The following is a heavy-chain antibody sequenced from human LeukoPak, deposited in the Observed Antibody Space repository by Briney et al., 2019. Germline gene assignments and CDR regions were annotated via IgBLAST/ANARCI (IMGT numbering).Heavy chain of an antibody. CDR1: GFTLSNAW. D-gene: IGHD3-10*01. V-gene: IGHV3-15*01. J-gene: IGHJ4*02. CDR2: IKSKANGETR. CDR3: AKDSHYYGSGSYPYFDY. Sequence: GGSLTLSCAVSGFTLSNAWMSWVRQAPSKGLEWVGLIKSKANGETRDYAALVKSRFTISRDNSKNTLYLQMNSLRAEDTAVYYCAKDSHYYGSGSYPYFDYWGQGTLVTVSS.